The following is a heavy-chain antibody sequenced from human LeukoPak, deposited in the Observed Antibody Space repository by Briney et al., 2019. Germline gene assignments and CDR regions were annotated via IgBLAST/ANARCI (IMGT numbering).Heavy chain of an antibody. CDR1: GYSFTSYW. V-gene: IGHV5-51*01. D-gene: IGHD2-15*01. J-gene: IGHJ4*02. CDR2: IYPGDSDA. CDR3: ARQRVDIGHFDY. Sequence: GGSLKISCKGSGYSFTSYWIGWVRQMPGKGLEWMGIIYPGDSDARYSPSFQGHVTISADKSITTAYLQWSSLKASDTAMYYCARQRVDIGHFDYWGQGTLVTVSS.